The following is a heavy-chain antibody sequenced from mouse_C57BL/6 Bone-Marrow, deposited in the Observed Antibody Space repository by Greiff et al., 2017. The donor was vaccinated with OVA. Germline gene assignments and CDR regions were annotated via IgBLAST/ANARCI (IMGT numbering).Heavy chain of an antibody. CDR3: ARIPYGSSYDYAMGY. D-gene: IGHD1-1*01. CDR2: IWWDDDK. CDR1: GFSLSTFGMG. V-gene: IGHV8-8*01. J-gene: IGHJ4*01. Sequence: QVTLKVCGPGILQPSQTLSLTCSFSGFSLSTFGMGVGWIRQPSGKGLEWLAHIWWDDDKYYNPALKSRPTLSKATSKNHVFLKIANVDTADTATYYCARIPYGSSYDYAMGYWGQGASVTVSS.